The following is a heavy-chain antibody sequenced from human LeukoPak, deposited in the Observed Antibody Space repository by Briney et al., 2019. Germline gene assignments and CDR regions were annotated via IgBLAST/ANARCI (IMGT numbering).Heavy chain of an antibody. J-gene: IGHJ4*02. CDR3: GKVGHGSGNPKIY. D-gene: IGHD3-10*01. V-gene: IGHV1-8*01. CDR2: MNPNSGNT. CDR1: GYTFTSYD. Sequence: ASVKVSCKASGYTFTSYDINWVRQATGQGLEWMGWMNPNSGNTGYAQKFQGRVTMTRNTSISTAYMELSSLRSEDTAVYYCGKVGHGSGNPKIYWGQGTLVTVSS.